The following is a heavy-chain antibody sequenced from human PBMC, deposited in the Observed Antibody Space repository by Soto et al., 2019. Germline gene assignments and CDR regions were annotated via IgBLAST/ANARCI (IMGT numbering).Heavy chain of an antibody. J-gene: IGHJ4*02. CDR3: ARGSSSTDRRVDF. V-gene: IGHV1-46*01. Sequence: GASVKVSFKASGYTVTTYYMHWVQQAPGQGLEWLGVINPSGGSTTYAQKFQGRVTMTRDTSTSTVYMELSSLRSEDTAVYYCARGSSSTDRRVDFWGQATLVTVSS. CDR2: INPSGGST. CDR1: GYTVTTYY. D-gene: IGHD1-1*01.